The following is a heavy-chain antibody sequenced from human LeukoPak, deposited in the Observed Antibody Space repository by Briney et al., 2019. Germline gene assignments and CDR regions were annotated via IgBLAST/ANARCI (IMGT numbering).Heavy chain of an antibody. J-gene: IGHJ3*02. CDR2: ISGSGGST. CDR3: AKDGGDSGSYSDFPDAFDI. D-gene: IGHD1-26*01. CDR1: GFTFSSYA. Sequence: PGGSLRLSCAASGFTFSSYAMSWVRQAPGKGLEWVSAISGSGGSTYYADSVKGRFTISRDNSKNTLYLQMNSLRAEDTAVYYCAKDGGDSGSYSDFPDAFDIWGQGTVVTVSS. V-gene: IGHV3-23*01.